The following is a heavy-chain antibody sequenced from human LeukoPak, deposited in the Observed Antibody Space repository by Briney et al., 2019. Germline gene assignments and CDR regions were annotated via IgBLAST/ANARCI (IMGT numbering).Heavy chain of an antibody. CDR1: GGSISSYY. D-gene: IGHD6-13*01. CDR2: IYYSGST. V-gene: IGHV4-59*01. J-gene: IGHJ6*03. CDR3: ARVGTPYYYYYMDV. Sequence: SETLSLTCTVSGGSISSYYWSWIRQPPGKGLEWIGYIYYSGSTNYNPSLKSRVTISVDTSKNQFSLKLSSVTAADTAVYYCARVGTPYYYYYMDVWGKGTTVTVSS.